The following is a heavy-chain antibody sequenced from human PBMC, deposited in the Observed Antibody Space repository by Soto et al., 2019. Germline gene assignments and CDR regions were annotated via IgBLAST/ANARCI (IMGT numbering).Heavy chain of an antibody. D-gene: IGHD6-19*01. V-gene: IGHV2-26*01. CDR1: GFSITDSEMG. Sequence: QVTLKESGPVLVKPTETLTLRCTVSGFSITDSEMGVSWIRQPPGQPLEWLAHIDSSVEKSYRTFLKSRLAISKETAQSQIVLTMTNMDPADTATYYCARRHLAVAVSPWFDPWGQGIPVTVSS. CDR3: ARRHLAVAVSPWFDP. CDR2: IDSSVEK. J-gene: IGHJ5*02.